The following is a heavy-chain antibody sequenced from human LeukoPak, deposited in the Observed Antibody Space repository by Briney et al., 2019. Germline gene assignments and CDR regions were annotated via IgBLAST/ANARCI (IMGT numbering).Heavy chain of an antibody. J-gene: IGHJ4*02. CDR2: INPNSGGT. D-gene: IGHD1-26*01. CDR1: GYTFIGYY. Sequence: SVKVSCKASGYTFIGYYMHWVRQAPGQGLEWMGWINPNSGGTNYAQKFQGTVTMARDTSISTAYMELSRLRSDDTAVYYCARPGTLGYSGNYYYFDYWGQGTLVTVSS. CDR3: ARPGTLGYSGNYYYFDY. V-gene: IGHV1-2*02.